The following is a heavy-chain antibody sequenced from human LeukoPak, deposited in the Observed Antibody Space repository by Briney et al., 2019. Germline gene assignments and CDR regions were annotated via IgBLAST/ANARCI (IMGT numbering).Heavy chain of an antibody. D-gene: IGHD3-16*01. CDR3: ARSLKTITFGGVSNPFDI. CDR2: IYYSGNT. J-gene: IGHJ3*02. Sequence: ASETLSLTCTVSGGSISSSSYYWDWIRQPPGKGLEWIGSIYYSGNTYYNPSLKSRVTISVDTSKNQFSLRLSSVTAADTAVYYCARSLKTITFGGVSNPFDIWGQGTMVTVSS. V-gene: IGHV4-39*07. CDR1: GGSISSSSYY.